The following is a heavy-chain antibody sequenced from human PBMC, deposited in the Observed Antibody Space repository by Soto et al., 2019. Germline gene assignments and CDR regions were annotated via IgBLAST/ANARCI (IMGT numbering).Heavy chain of an antibody. D-gene: IGHD2-15*01. CDR2: INPNSGGT. Sequence: ASVKVSCKASGYTFTGYYMHWVRQAPGQGLEWMGWINPNSGGTNYAQKFQGWVTMTRDTSISTAYMELSRLRSDDTAVYYCATGHCSGGSCYSAYYYYGMDVLGQGTTVTVSS. CDR1: GYTFTGYY. CDR3: ATGHCSGGSCYSAYYYYGMDV. J-gene: IGHJ6*02. V-gene: IGHV1-2*04.